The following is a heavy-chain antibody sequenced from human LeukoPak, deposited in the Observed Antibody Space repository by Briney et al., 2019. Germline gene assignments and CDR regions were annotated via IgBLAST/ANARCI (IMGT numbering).Heavy chain of an antibody. CDR2: ISGSGGST. J-gene: IGHJ3*02. CDR3: AVTSIAASGLASEYDAFDI. V-gene: IGHV3-23*01. CDR1: GFTFSSYG. Sequence: GGTLRLSCAASGFTFSSYGMSWVRQAPGKGLEWVSAISGSGGSTYYADSVKGRFTISRDNSKNTLYLQMNSVRAEDTAVYYCAVTSIAASGLASEYDAFDIWGQGTMVTVSS. D-gene: IGHD6-13*01.